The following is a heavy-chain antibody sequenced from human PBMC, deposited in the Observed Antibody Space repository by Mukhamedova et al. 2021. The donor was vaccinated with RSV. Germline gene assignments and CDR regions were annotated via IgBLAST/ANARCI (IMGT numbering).Heavy chain of an antibody. CDR2: KAYSYST. Sequence: KAYSYSTEYAASVKGRFTISRDGAKNSVYLQMNSLKPEDTAVYYCVRSRGSSWSATFDIWGQGTMVTVSS. D-gene: IGHD6-13*01. CDR3: VRSRGSSWSATFDI. J-gene: IGHJ3*02. V-gene: IGHV3-72*01.